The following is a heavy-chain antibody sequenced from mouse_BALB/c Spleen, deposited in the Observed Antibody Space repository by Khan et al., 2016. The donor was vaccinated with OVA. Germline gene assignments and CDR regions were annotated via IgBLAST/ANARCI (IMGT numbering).Heavy chain of an antibody. CDR3: ARTARIRY. CDR2: ISSSGST. J-gene: IGHJ2*01. D-gene: IGHD1-2*01. CDR1: GYSITSGYG. Sequence: EVKLLESGPGLVKPSQSLSLTCTVTGYSITSGYGWTWIRQFPGNKLEWMGYISSSGSTNYNPSLQSRISITRGTSKNQFFLQLDSVTTEDTATYDCARTARIRYWGQGTTLTGSS. V-gene: IGHV3-2*02.